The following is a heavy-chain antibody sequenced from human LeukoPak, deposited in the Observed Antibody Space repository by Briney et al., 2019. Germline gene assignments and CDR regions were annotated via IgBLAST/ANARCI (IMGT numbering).Heavy chain of an antibody. CDR1: GFTFSSYS. Sequence: GSLRLSCAASGFTFSSYSMNWVRQAPGNGLEWVSSISSSSSYIYYADSVKGRFTTSRDNAKNSLYLQMNSLRAEDTAVYYCAGAYCGGDCSPGYYYGMDVWGQGTTVTVSS. CDR2: ISSSSSYI. J-gene: IGHJ6*02. V-gene: IGHV3-21*01. D-gene: IGHD2-21*02. CDR3: AGAYCGGDCSPGYYYGMDV.